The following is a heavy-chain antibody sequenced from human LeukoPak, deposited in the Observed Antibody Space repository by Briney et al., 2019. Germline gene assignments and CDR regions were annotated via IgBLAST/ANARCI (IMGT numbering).Heavy chain of an antibody. Sequence: PGRSLRLSCAASGFTFDDYAMHWVRQAPGKGLEWVSGISWNSGSIGYADSVKGRFTISRDNAKNSLYLQMNSLRAEDTAVYYCARPTQLWWSDYWGQGTLVTVSS. J-gene: IGHJ4*02. V-gene: IGHV3-9*01. CDR1: GFTFDDYA. CDR3: ARPTQLWWSDY. CDR2: ISWNSGSI. D-gene: IGHD5-18*01.